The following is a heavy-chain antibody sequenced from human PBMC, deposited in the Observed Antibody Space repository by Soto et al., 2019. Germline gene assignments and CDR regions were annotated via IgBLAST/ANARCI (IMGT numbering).Heavy chain of an antibody. D-gene: IGHD6-19*01. Sequence: VASVKVSCKASGYTFTGYYMHWVRQAPGQGLEWMGWINPNSGGTNYAQKFQGWVTMTRDTSISTAYMELSRLRSDDTAVYYCARVGAVAGTRRAFDIWGQGTMVTVSS. V-gene: IGHV1-2*04. J-gene: IGHJ3*02. CDR1: GYTFTGYY. CDR3: ARVGAVAGTRRAFDI. CDR2: INPNSGGT.